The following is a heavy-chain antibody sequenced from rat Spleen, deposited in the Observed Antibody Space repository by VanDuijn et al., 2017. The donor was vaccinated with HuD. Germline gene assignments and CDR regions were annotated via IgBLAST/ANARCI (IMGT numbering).Heavy chain of an antibody. CDR2: ISYDGSST. CDR3: ARHFPTYYGYNYVPFDY. Sequence: EVQLVESGGGLVQPGRSLKLSCAASGFTFSNYGMAWVRQAPTKGLEWVATISYDGSSTYYRDSVKGRFTISRDNAKSTLYLQMDSLRSEDTATYYCARHFPTYYGYNYVPFDYWGQGVMVTVSS. V-gene: IGHV5-29*01. CDR1: GFTFSNYG. J-gene: IGHJ2*01. D-gene: IGHD1-9*01.